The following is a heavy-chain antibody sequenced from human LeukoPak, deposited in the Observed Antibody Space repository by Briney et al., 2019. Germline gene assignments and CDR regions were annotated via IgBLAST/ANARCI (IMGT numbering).Heavy chain of an antibody. CDR1: GYTFTSYG. CDR2: ISAYNGNT. J-gene: IGHJ5*02. Sequence: GASVKVSCKASGYTFTSYGISWVRQAPGQGLEWMGWISAYNGNTNYAQKLQGRDTMTTDTSTSTAYMELRSLRSDDTAVYYCARQPGTTVTSDNWFDPWGQGTLVTVSS. CDR3: ARQPGTTVTSDNWFDP. V-gene: IGHV1-18*01. D-gene: IGHD4-11*01.